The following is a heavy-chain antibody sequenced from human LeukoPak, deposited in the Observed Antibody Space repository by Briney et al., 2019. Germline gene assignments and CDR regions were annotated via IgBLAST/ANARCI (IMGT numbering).Heavy chain of an antibody. CDR1: GFTFSSYA. D-gene: IGHD2-2*01. V-gene: IGHV3-23*01. J-gene: IGHJ2*01. CDR3: ARGGSYCSSTRCYDTLGYFDL. CDR2: ISGSGGST. Sequence: GGSLRLSCAASGFTFSSYAMSWVRQAPGKGLEWVSAISGSGGSTYYADSVKGRFTISRDNSKNTLYLQMNSLRAEDTAVYYCARGGSYCSSTRCYDTLGYFDLWGRGTLVTVSS.